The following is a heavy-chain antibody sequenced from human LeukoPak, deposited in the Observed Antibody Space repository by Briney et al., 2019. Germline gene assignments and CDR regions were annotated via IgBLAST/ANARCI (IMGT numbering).Heavy chain of an antibody. CDR2: FDPEDGET. V-gene: IGHV1-24*01. CDR3: ATSRGRKLRFLEWLSLDY. Sequence: GASVKVSCKVSGYTLTELSMHWVRQAPGKGLEWMGGFDPEDGETIYAQKFQGRVTMTEDTSTDTAYMELSSLRPQDTAVYYCATSRGRKLRFLEWLSLDYWGQGTLVTVSS. J-gene: IGHJ4*02. D-gene: IGHD3-3*01. CDR1: GYTLTELS.